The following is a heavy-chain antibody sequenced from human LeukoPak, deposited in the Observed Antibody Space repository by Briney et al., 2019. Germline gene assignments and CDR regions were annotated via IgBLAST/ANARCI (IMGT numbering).Heavy chain of an antibody. J-gene: IGHJ4*02. CDR2: INNDGIST. CDR1: GFTLSSYW. Sequence: PGGPLRLSCATSGFTLSSYWMHWVRQAPGKGLEWLSRINNDGISTSYADSVKGRFTISRDNAKNTLYLQMNSLRAEDTAIYYCARKPLSGGYGGTIDYWGQGTLVTVSS. V-gene: IGHV3-74*01. CDR3: ARKPLSGGYGGTIDY. D-gene: IGHD5-12*01.